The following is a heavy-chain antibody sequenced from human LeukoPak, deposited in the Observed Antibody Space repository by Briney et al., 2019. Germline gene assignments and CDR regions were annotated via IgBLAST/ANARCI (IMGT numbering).Heavy chain of an antibody. Sequence: SETLSLTCTVSGGSISSSSYYWGWIRQPPGKGLEWIGSIYYSGSTYYNPSLKSRVTISVDTSKNQFSLKLSSVTAADTAVYYCARQFVPPFGGPDYWGQGTLVTVSS. CDR1: GGSISSSSYY. D-gene: IGHD3-10*01. CDR3: ARQFVPPFGGPDY. J-gene: IGHJ4*02. CDR2: IYYSGST. V-gene: IGHV4-39*01.